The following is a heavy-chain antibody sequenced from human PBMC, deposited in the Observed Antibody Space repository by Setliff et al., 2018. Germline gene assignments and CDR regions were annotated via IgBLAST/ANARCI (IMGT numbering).Heavy chain of an antibody. CDR2: IIPIFGTA. CDR1: GGTFANKP. J-gene: IGHJ4*02. V-gene: IGHV1-69*13. D-gene: IGHD1-26*01. CDR3: ARHSGRYYVPGTFDS. Sequence: ASVKVSCKASGGTFANKPISWVRQAPGQGLEWMGGIIPIFGTADYARKFQARVTITADESTSTAYMELRSLSSDDTAIYFCARHSGRYYVPGTFDSWGQGTLVTVSS.